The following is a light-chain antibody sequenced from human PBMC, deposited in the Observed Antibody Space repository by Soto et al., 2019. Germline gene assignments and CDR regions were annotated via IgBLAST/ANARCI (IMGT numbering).Light chain of an antibody. V-gene: IGKV3-20*01. J-gene: IGKJ1*01. CDR1: QRFSNNY. CDR2: GTF. Sequence: ATLSCRASQRFSNNYLAWYQQKPVQAPMHLIFGTFSTATFTPYSFSGSGTGTDFTLTISRLEPEDFAVYYCQQYGSSPWTFGQGTKVDIK. CDR3: QQYGSSPWT.